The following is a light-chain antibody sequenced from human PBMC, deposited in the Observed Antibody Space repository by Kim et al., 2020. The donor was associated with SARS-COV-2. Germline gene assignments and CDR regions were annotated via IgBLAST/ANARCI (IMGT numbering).Light chain of an antibody. Sequence: EIVLTQSPGTLSLSPGERATLSCRASQSVSSSYLAWYQQKPGQAPMLLIYGASSRATGIPDRFSGSGSGTDFTLTISRLEPEDFAVYYCQQYGSSPFGQGPKLEI. J-gene: IGKJ2*01. CDR2: GAS. V-gene: IGKV3-20*01. CDR1: QSVSSSY. CDR3: QQYGSSP.